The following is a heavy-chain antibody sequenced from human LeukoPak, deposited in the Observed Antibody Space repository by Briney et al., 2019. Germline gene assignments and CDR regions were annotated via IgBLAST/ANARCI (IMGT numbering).Heavy chain of an antibody. Sequence: SETLSLTCTVSGGSMNNYYWSWIRQSPGKALEWIGYIYHTGCATYKPSLKSRVTLSLDTSKNQFSLKLSSVTAADTAVYYCARGRGDSKGTSFDFWGQGTLVTVSS. D-gene: IGHD3-22*01. CDR2: IYHTGCA. J-gene: IGHJ4*02. V-gene: IGHV4-59*01. CDR1: GGSMNNYY. CDR3: ARGRGDSKGTSFDF.